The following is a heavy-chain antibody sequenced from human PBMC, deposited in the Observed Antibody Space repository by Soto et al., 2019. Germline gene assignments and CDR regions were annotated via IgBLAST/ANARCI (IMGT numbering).Heavy chain of an antibody. CDR1: GFTFSSYG. Sequence: ESGGGVVQPGRSLRLSCAASGFTFSSYGMHWVRQAPGKGLEWVAVISYDGSNKYYADSVKGRFTISRDNSKNTLYLQMNSLRAEDTAVYYCANLAVAGTDDAFDIWGQGTMVTVSS. CDR3: ANLAVAGTDDAFDI. D-gene: IGHD6-19*01. J-gene: IGHJ3*02. V-gene: IGHV3-30*18. CDR2: ISYDGSNK.